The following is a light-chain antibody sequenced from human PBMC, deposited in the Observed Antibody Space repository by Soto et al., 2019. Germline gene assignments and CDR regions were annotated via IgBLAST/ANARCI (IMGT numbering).Light chain of an antibody. CDR1: QSISSY. J-gene: IGKJ2*01. Sequence: DSQMTQSPSSLSASVGDRVTITCRASQSISSYLNWYQQKPGKAPKLLIYAASSLQSGVPSRFSGSGSGTDFTLTISSLQPEDFATYYCQQSYGTPYTFGQGTKVDIK. CDR3: QQSYGTPYT. CDR2: AAS. V-gene: IGKV1-39*01.